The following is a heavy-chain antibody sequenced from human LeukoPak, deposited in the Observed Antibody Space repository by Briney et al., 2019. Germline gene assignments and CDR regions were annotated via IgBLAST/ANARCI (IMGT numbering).Heavy chain of an antibody. D-gene: IGHD4-11*01. CDR3: ARSVPDYTRFDY. Sequence: GGSLRLSCAASGFPFSGYGMHWVRQAPGKGLEWVAVAYGDGSSQYYAESVRGRFTISTDNSNNTVYLQMNSLRAEDTALYYCARSVPDYTRFDYWGQGALVTVSS. CDR2: AYGDGSSQ. V-gene: IGHV3-33*01. CDR1: GFPFSGYG. J-gene: IGHJ4*02.